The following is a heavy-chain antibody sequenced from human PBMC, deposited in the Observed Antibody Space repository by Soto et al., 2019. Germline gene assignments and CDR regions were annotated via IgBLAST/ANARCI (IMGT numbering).Heavy chain of an antibody. D-gene: IGHD6-13*01. J-gene: IGHJ6*02. V-gene: IGHV1-3*01. CDR1: GYTFSNYG. CDR2: INAGNGNT. Sequence: GASVKVSCKASGYTFSNYGIHWVRQAPGQRLEWMGLINAGNGNTKYSQKFQGRVTLTRDTSASTAYMELSSLRSEDTAVYYCARDPGGQLATYYYYGMDVWGQGTTVTVSS. CDR3: ARDPGGQLATYYYYGMDV.